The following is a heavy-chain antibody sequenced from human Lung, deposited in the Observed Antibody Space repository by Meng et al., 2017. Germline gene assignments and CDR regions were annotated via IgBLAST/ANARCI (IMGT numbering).Heavy chain of an antibody. Sequence: QVQMVQSGAEVKKPGASGKGACKASGDTFTGQYGHEMHWLRQAPGQGPEWMGRIKLNSGGTIYAQKFQGRVTMTRDTSVTTAYMELRGLTSDDTAVYYCARGRGYSGYDYAYWGQGTLVTVSS. J-gene: IGHJ4*02. CDR1: GDTFTGQY. V-gene: IGHV1-2*06. CDR3: ARGRGYSGYDYAY. CDR2: IKLNSGGT. D-gene: IGHD5-12*01.